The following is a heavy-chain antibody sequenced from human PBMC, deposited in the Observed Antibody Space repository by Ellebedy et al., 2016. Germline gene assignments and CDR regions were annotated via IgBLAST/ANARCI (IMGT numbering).Heavy chain of an antibody. CDR3: AKETLGYSGFFDY. CDR2: ISNSGDLR. Sequence: GESLKISXAVSGFMFSDYYMSWIRQAPGKGLEWISYISNSGDLRDYADSVKGRFAISRDNAKNTVFLQMNSLRVEDTAVYYCAKETLGYSGFFDYWGQGTLVTVSS. D-gene: IGHD5-12*01. V-gene: IGHV3-11*04. J-gene: IGHJ4*02. CDR1: GFMFSDYY.